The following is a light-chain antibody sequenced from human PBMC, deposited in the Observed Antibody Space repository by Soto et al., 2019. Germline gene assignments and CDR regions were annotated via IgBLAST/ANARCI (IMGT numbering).Light chain of an antibody. Sequence: EIVLTQSPGTLSLSPGERATLSCRASQSVRSSYLAWYQQKPGQAPRLLIHGASSRATGIQDRFSGSGSGTDFTLTISRLEPEDFAVYFCQQYGSAPWTFGQGTKVEIK. CDR1: QSVRSSY. CDR2: GAS. J-gene: IGKJ1*01. CDR3: QQYGSAPWT. V-gene: IGKV3-20*01.